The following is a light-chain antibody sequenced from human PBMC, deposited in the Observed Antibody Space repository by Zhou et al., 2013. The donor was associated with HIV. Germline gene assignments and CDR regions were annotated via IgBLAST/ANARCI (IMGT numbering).Light chain of an antibody. CDR2: GAS. CDR1: QNVGNF. Sequence: IQVTQSPASLSASVGDRVTITCRTSQNVGNFLNWYHQKPGKAPKLLIYGASTLQSGVPSRFSGSGSGTHFTLTISSLQPEDFATYYCLQDNKSPFTFGPGTRVEVK. CDR3: LQDNKSPFT. J-gene: IGKJ3*01. V-gene: IGKV1-6*02.